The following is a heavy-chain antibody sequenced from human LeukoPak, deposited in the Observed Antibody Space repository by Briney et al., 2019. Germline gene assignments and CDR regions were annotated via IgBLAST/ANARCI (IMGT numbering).Heavy chain of an antibody. CDR2: ISSSGSTI. J-gene: IGHJ4*02. CDR3: ARAHRMVRGVADY. Sequence: GESLRLSCAASGFTFSDYYMSWIRQAPGKGLEWVSYISSSGSTIYYADSVKGRFTISRDNAKNSLYLQMNSLRAEDTAVYYCARAHRMVRGVADYWGQGTLVTVSS. CDR1: GFTFSDYY. D-gene: IGHD3-10*01. V-gene: IGHV3-11*01.